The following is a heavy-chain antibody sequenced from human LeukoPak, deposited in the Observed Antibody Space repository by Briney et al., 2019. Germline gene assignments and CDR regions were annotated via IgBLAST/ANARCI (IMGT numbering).Heavy chain of an antibody. Sequence: SETLSLTCTVSGGSISSYYWSWIRQPPGKGLEWIGEINHSGSTNYNPSLKSRVTISVDTSKNQFSLKLSSVTAADTAVYYCARRYSSGWYYAFDIWGQGTMVTVSS. V-gene: IGHV4-34*01. CDR2: INHSGST. CDR1: GGSISSYY. J-gene: IGHJ3*02. CDR3: ARRYSSGWYYAFDI. D-gene: IGHD6-19*01.